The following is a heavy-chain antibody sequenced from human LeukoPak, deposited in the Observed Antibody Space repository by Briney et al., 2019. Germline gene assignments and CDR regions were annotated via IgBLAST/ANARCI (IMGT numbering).Heavy chain of an antibody. D-gene: IGHD6-19*01. Sequence: TGGSLRLSCAAYGFTFSNYGMHWVRQAPGKGLEWLAFIRHDDSNKIYADSKQGRLTISRDNSKNTLYLQMNSLRVEDTAVYYCARTLTVAGTGSFDYWGQGTLVTVSS. V-gene: IGHV3-30*02. CDR2: IRHDDSNK. CDR3: ARTLTVAGTGSFDY. J-gene: IGHJ4*02. CDR1: GFTFSNYG.